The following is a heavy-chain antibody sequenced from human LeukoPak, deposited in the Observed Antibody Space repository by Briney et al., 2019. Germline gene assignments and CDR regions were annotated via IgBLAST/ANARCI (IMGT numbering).Heavy chain of an antibody. J-gene: IGHJ4*02. CDR1: GYTFNNYR. V-gene: IGHV5-51*01. CDR3: ARHGVYGSGSYYGDY. D-gene: IGHD3-10*01. Sequence: GESLKISCKASGYTFNNYRIAWVRQMPGKGLDWMGIIYPGDSDTRYSPSFQGQVTISADKSISTAYLQWSSLKASDTAMYYCARHGVYGSGSYYGDYWGQGTLVTVSS. CDR2: IYPGDSDT.